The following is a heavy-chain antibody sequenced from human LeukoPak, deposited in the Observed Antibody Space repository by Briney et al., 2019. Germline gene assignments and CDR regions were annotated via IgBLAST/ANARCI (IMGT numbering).Heavy chain of an antibody. V-gene: IGHV4-34*01. D-gene: IGHD3-10*01. J-gene: IGHJ4*02. Sequence: PPETLSLTCAVKSGLFSGYYWWWIRPPPGKGLEWLRQINHSGSTNYNPSLKRRVTISVDTSKNQFSLKLRSVTAADTAVYYCAGDYYGSGSLEGGDYWGEGTLVTVSS. CDR1: SGLFSGYY. CDR2: INHSGST. CDR3: AGDYYGSGSLEGGDY.